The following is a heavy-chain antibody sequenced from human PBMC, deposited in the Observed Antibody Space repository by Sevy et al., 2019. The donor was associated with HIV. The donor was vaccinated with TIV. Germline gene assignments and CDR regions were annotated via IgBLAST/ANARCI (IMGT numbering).Heavy chain of an antibody. CDR3: ATTKDYYDSSGYPLDY. V-gene: IGHV1-24*01. CDR2: FDPDDGDPEDGIT. D-gene: IGHD3-22*01. CDR1: GYTLAKFS. Sequence: ASVKVSCKVSGYTLAKFSIHWVRQAPGKGLEWMTSFDPDDGDPEDGITIYAQKFLGRVTMTEDTSTDTAYMELSSLRSDDTALYYCATTKDYYDSSGYPLDYWGQGTLVTVSS. J-gene: IGHJ4*02.